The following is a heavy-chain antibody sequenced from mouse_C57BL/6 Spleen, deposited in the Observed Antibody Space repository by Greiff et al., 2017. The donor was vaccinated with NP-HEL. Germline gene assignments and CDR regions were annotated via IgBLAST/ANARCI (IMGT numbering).Heavy chain of an antibody. J-gene: IGHJ2*01. V-gene: IGHV5-4*01. CDR3: ARDQAPYYGSSYDY. CDR2: ISDGGSYT. CDR1: GFTFSSYA. Sequence: EVKLVESGGGLVKPGGSLKLSCAASGFTFSSYAMSWVRQTPEKRLEWVATISDGGSYTYYPDNVKGRFTISRDNAKNNLYLQMSHLKTEDTAMYYCARDQAPYYGSSYDYWGQGTTLTVSS. D-gene: IGHD1-1*01.